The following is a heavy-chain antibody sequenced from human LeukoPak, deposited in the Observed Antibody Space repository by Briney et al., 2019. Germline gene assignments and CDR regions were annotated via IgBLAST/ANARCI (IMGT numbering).Heavy chain of an antibody. Sequence: GGSLRLSCAASEFTFSSYWMSWVRQAPGKGLEWVSYISSSGSTIYYADSVKGRFTISRDNAKNSLYLQMNGLRAEDTAVYYCAELGITMIGGVWGKGTTVTISS. D-gene: IGHD3-10*02. CDR2: ISSSGSTI. J-gene: IGHJ6*04. CDR3: AELGITMIGGV. V-gene: IGHV3-48*04. CDR1: EFTFSSYW.